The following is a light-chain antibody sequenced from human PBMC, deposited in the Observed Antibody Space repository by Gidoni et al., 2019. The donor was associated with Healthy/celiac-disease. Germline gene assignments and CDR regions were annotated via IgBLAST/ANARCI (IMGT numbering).Light chain of an antibody. J-gene: IGKJ4*01. Sequence: DIQLTQSPSFLSASVGDRVTITCRARQGISSYLAWYQQKPGKAPKLLIYAASTLQSGVPSRCSGSGSGTEFTLTISSLQPEDFATYYCQQLNSYPLTFXGXTKVEIK. CDR3: QQLNSYPLT. V-gene: IGKV1-9*01. CDR2: AAS. CDR1: QGISSY.